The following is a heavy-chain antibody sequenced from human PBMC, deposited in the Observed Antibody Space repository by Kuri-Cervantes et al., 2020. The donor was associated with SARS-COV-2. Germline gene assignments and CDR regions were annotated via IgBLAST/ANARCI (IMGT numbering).Heavy chain of an antibody. Sequence: GGSLRLSCAASGFTFSSYEMNRVRQAPGKGLVWVSRINSDGGSTSYADSVKGRFTISRHNSKNTLYLQMNSLRAEDTAVYYCARGMVGYCSGGSCPNDYWGQGTLVTVSS. V-gene: IGHV3-74*01. J-gene: IGHJ4*02. CDR3: ARGMVGYCSGGSCPNDY. D-gene: IGHD2-15*01. CDR1: GFTFSSYE. CDR2: INSDGGST.